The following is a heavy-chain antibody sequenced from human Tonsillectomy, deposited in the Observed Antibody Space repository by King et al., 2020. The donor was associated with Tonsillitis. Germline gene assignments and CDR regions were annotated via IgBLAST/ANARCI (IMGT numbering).Heavy chain of an antibody. Sequence: QLQESGPGLVKPSGTLSLTCAVSGGSISSSNWWSWVRQPPGKGLEWIGEIYHSGSTNYNPSLKSRVTISVDKSKNQFSLQLRSVTAADTAVYYCAREITGYSGYDDAFDIWGQGTMVTVSS. D-gene: IGHD5-12*01. V-gene: IGHV4-4*02. CDR2: IYHSGST. CDR1: GGSISSSNW. J-gene: IGHJ3*02. CDR3: AREITGYSGYDDAFDI.